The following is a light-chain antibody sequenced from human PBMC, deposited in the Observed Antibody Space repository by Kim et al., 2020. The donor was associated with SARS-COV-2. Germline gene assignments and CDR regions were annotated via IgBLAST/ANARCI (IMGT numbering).Light chain of an antibody. V-gene: IGLV2-8*01. Sequence: QSALTQPPSASGSPGQSVTISCTGTSSDIDGYNFVSWYRQYPGRAPQLIISEVTKRPSGVTDRFSGSKSGNTASLTVSGLQADDEAHYYCCSYAGNNNVVFGGGTQLTVL. CDR1: SSDIDGYNF. J-gene: IGLJ2*01. CDR3: CSYAGNNNVV. CDR2: EVT.